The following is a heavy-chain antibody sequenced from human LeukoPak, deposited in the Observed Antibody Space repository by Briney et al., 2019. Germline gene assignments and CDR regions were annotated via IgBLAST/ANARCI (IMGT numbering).Heavy chain of an antibody. Sequence: SVKVSCKASGDTFSRYAISWVRQAPGQGLEWMGRIIPSLDIPNYPQKFQGRVTNTADKSTSTAYMEVRSLGSEDTAVYYCARSVGGATTPRFDYWGQETLVTVSS. V-gene: IGHV1-69*04. CDR2: IIPSLDIP. D-gene: IGHD1-26*01. CDR3: ARSVGGATTPRFDY. CDR1: GDTFSRYA. J-gene: IGHJ4*02.